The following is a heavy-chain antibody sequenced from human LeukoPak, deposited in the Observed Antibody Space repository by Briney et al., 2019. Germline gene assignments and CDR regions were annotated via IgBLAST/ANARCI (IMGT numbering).Heavy chain of an antibody. CDR1: GFTFSSYA. Sequence: GGSLRLSCAASGFTFSSYAMSWVRQAPGKGLEWVSAISGSGGSTYYADSVKGRFTISRDNSKNTLYLQVNSLRAEDTAVYYCAKVWSIVGATEGYWGQGTLVTVSS. D-gene: IGHD1-26*01. J-gene: IGHJ4*02. CDR3: AKVWSIVGATEGY. CDR2: ISGSGGST. V-gene: IGHV3-23*01.